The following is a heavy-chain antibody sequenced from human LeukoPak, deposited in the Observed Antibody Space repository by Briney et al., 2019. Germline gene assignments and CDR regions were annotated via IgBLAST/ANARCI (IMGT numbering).Heavy chain of an antibody. Sequence: GGSLRLSCAASGFTFSSYAMSWVRQAPGKGLEWVSAISGSGGSTYYADSVKGRFTISRDNSKNTLYLQMNSLRAEDTAVYYCAKSDRFRVHCIRTSCYGWYFDLWGRGTLVTVSS. CDR1: GFTFSSYA. CDR2: ISGSGGST. V-gene: IGHV3-23*01. CDR3: AKSDRFRVHCIRTSCYGWYFDL. J-gene: IGHJ2*01. D-gene: IGHD2-2*01.